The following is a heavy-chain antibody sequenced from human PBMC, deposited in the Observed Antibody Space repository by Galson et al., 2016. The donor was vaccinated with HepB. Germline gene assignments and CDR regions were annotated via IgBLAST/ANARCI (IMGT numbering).Heavy chain of an antibody. CDR2: HYYSGSI. J-gene: IGHJ4*02. CDR3: ASTSRDSFCSTTSCYFDY. Sequence: WLRQPPGKELEWIGAHYYSGSIYYNPSLESRVSLSVDTSKNQVSLRLRSVTAADTAVYYCASTSRDSFCSTTSCYFDYWGQGALVTVSS. V-gene: IGHV4-39*01. D-gene: IGHD2-2*01.